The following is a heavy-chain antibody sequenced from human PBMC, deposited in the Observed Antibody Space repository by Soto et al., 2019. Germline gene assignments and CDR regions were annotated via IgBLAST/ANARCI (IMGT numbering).Heavy chain of an antibody. CDR1: GYTFTSYG. V-gene: IGHV1-18*01. CDR2: ISAYNGNT. J-gene: IGHJ4*02. Sequence: ASVKVSCKASGYTFTSYGISWVRQAPGQGLEWMGWISAYNGNTNYAQKLQGRVTMTTDTSTSTAYMELRSLRSDDTAVYYCARAHYDSSGYAPIPPFDYWGQGTLVTVSS. CDR3: ARAHYDSSGYAPIPPFDY. D-gene: IGHD3-22*01.